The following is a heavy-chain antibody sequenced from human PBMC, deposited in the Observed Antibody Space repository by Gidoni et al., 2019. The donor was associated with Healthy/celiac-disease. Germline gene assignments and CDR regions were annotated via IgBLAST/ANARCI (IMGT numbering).Heavy chain of an antibody. J-gene: IGHJ4*02. CDR3: ARNGLGQLLSSEVGVVVVAATRALDY. CDR1: GFTFSSYS. Sequence: EVQLVESGGGLVKPGGSLRLSCAASGFTFSSYSMNWVRQAPGKGLEWVSSISSSSSYIYYADSVKGRFTISRDNAKNSLYLQMNSLRAEDTAVYYCARNGLGQLLSSEVGVVVVAATRALDYWGQGTLVTVSS. V-gene: IGHV3-21*01. D-gene: IGHD2-15*01. CDR2: ISSSSSYI.